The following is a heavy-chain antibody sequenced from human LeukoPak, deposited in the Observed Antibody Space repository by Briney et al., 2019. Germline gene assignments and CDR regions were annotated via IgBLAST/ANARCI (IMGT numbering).Heavy chain of an antibody. V-gene: IGHV3-23*01. CDR1: GFTFSSYA. J-gene: IGHJ3*02. CDR2: ISGSGGST. CDR3: AKSLSNYYDSSGYYPDAFDI. D-gene: IGHD3-22*01. Sequence: GGSLRLSCAASGFTFSSYAMSWVRQAPGKELEWVSAISGSGGSTYYADSVKGRFTISRDNSKNTLYLQMNSLRAEDTAVYYCAKSLSNYYDSSGYYPDAFDIWGQGTMVTVSS.